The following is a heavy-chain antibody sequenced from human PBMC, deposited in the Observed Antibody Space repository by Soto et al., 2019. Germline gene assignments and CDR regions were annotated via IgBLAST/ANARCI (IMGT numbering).Heavy chain of an antibody. CDR3: ARHVFGSEYFYGMDV. V-gene: IGHV4-59*08. Sequence: SETLALTCIVSGDSISSYYWSWIRQPPGKGLEWIGYIYYTGSTTYNPSLSGRATISLDTSKTQFSLELSSVTAADTAVYYCARHVFGSEYFYGMDVWGQGTTVTVSS. D-gene: IGHD3-10*01. CDR1: GDSISSYY. CDR2: IYYTGST. J-gene: IGHJ6*02.